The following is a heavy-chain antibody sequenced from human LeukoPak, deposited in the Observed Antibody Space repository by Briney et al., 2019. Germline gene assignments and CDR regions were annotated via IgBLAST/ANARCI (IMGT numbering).Heavy chain of an antibody. CDR3: AKAHFGVGATHYFDS. CDR2: ISASGGNT. D-gene: IGHD1-26*01. CDR1: GFTFDIYA. J-gene: IGHJ4*02. Sequence: GGSLRLSCVASGFTFDIYAMTWVRQAPGKGLEWVSSISASGGNTYYIESVKGRFTISRDNSKNTVYLQMNSLRTEDTAVYYCAKAHFGVGATHYFDSWGQGTLVTVSS. V-gene: IGHV3-23*01.